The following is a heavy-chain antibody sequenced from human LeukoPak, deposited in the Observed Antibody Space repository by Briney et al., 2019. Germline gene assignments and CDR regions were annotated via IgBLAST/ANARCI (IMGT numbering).Heavy chain of an antibody. Sequence: SGGSLRLSCAASGFTFSSYGMHWVRQAPGKGLEWVAVISYDGSNKYYADSVKGRFTISRDNSKNTLYLQMNSLRAEDTAVYYCAKDTGVVVVAATPGGFGYWGQGTLVTVSS. CDR3: AKDTGVVVVAATPGGFGY. J-gene: IGHJ4*02. CDR2: ISYDGSNK. V-gene: IGHV3-30*18. CDR1: GFTFSSYG. D-gene: IGHD2-15*01.